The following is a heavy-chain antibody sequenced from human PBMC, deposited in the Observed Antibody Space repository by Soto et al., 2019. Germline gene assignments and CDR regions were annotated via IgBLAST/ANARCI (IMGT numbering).Heavy chain of an antibody. D-gene: IGHD6-19*01. J-gene: IGHJ3*02. Sequence: QVQLVQSGAEVKKPGASVKVSCKASGYTFTSYGISWVRQAPGQGLEWMGWISAYNGNTNYAQKLQGRVTMTTDTSTSTAYMELRSLRSDDTAVYYCARSLVVYSIGWSYAFDIWGQGTMVTVSS. CDR2: ISAYNGNT. CDR3: ARSLVVYSIGWSYAFDI. V-gene: IGHV1-18*01. CDR1: GYTFTSYG.